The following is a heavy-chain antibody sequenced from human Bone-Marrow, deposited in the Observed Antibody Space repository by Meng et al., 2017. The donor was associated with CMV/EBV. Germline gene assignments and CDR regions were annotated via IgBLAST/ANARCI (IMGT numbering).Heavy chain of an antibody. J-gene: IGHJ6*02. CDR1: NGSISSYY. D-gene: IGHD3-10*01. CDR3: ARVPGSGSYPRRYYYYYGMDV. V-gene: IGHV4-59*01. CDR2: IYYSGRT. Sequence: SETLSLTCTVSNGSISSYYWSWIRQPPGKRLEWIGFIYYSGRTNYNPSVKSRVTMSVDTSKNQFTLKLNSVTAADTAVYYCARVPGSGSYPRRYYYYYGMDVWGQGTTVTVSS.